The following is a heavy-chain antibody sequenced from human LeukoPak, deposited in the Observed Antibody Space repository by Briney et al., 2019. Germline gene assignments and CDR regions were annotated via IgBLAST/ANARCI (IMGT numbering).Heavy chain of an antibody. D-gene: IGHD3-16*01. V-gene: IGHV1-18*01. CDR1: GYTFTNYG. CDR3: ARGYHRLYDYVWGTYESKDY. CDR2: ISGYNANT. Sequence: ASVKVSCKASGYTFTNYGISWVRQAPGQGLEWMGWISGYNANTNYVQKFQGRVTMTTDTSTHTVYMELRSLRSDDTAVYYCARGYHRLYDYVWGTYESKDYWGQGTLVTVYS. J-gene: IGHJ4*02.